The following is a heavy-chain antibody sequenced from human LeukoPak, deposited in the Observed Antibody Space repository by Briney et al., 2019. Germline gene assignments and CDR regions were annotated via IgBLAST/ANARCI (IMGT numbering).Heavy chain of an antibody. Sequence: PGGSLRLSCAASGTTVSTNYMSWVRQAPGKGLEWVSVIYSGGTTYYADSVKGRFTISRDNSRNTVYLQMNSLRAEDTAVYYCATKYYFDYWGQGTLVTVSS. CDR3: ATKYYFDY. J-gene: IGHJ4*02. CDR2: IYSGGTT. CDR1: GTTVSTNY. V-gene: IGHV3-53*01.